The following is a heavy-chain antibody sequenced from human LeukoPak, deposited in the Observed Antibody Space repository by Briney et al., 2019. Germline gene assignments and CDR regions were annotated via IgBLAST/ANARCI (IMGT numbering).Heavy chain of an antibody. V-gene: IGHV3-48*03. CDR2: ISSSGSTI. J-gene: IGHJ3*02. Sequence: GGSLRLSCAASGFTFSSYEMNWVRQAPGKGLEWVSYISSSGSTIYYADSVKGRFTISRDNSKNTLYLQMNSLRAEDTAVYYCARGSGYSYADDAFDIWGQGTMVTVSS. CDR3: ARGSGYSYADDAFDI. D-gene: IGHD5-18*01. CDR1: GFTFSSYE.